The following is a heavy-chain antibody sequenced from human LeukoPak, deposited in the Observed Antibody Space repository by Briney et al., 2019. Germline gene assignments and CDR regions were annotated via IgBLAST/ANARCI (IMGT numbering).Heavy chain of an antibody. J-gene: IGHJ4*02. CDR1: GGSISGYY. Sequence: SETLSLTYTVSGGSISGYYWSWIRQPPGKGLEWIGYIYYSGSTDYNPSLKSRLTISVDTSKNQFSLKLNSVTAADTAVYYCARRLFDYWGQGTLVTVSS. V-gene: IGHV4-59*08. CDR2: IYYSGST. CDR3: ARRLFDY.